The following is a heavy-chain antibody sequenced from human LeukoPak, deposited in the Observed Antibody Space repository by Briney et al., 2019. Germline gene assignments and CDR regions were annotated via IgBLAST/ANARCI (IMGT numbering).Heavy chain of an antibody. J-gene: IGHJ4*02. V-gene: IGHV3-30*18. Sequence: GRSLRLSCAASGFTFSSYGMHWVRQAPGKGLEWVAVISYDGSNKYYADSVKGRFTISRDNSKNTLYLQMNSLRAEDTAVYYCAKDPPYYYGSGSSYYFDYWGQGTLVTVSS. CDR3: AKDPPYYYGSGSSYYFDY. CDR1: GFTFSSYG. CDR2: ISYDGSNK. D-gene: IGHD3-10*01.